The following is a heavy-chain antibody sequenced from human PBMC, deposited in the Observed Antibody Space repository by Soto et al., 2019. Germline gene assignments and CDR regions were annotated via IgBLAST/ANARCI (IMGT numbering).Heavy chain of an antibody. CDR2: IGTAGDT. CDR3: ARAVEYYDYVWGSYRYPHYYYGMEV. D-gene: IGHD3-16*02. Sequence: GGSLRLSCAASGFTFSSYDMHCVRQATGKGLEWVSAIGTAGDTYYPGSVKGRFTISRENAKNSLYLQMNSLRAGDTAVYYCARAVEYYDYVWGSYRYPHYYYGMEVWGQGTTLTVSS. J-gene: IGHJ6*02. CDR1: GFTFSSYD. V-gene: IGHV3-13*01.